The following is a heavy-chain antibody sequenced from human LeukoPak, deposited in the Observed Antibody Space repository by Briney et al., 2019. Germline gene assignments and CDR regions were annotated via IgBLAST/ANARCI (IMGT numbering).Heavy chain of an antibody. CDR1: GYTFIDYY. CDR2: INPNSGDT. J-gene: IGHJ4*02. CDR3: AIGIPALGTFDY. D-gene: IGHD6-13*01. Sequence: ASVKVSCKASGYTFIDYYMQWVRQAPGQGLEWMGRINPNSGDTNYAQKFQGRVTMPRDTSISTAYMELTSLRSDDTAVYHCAIGIPALGTFDYWGQGTLVTVSS. V-gene: IGHV1-2*06.